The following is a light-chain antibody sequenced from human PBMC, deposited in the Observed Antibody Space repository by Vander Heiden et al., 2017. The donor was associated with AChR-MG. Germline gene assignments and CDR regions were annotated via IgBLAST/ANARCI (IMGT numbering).Light chain of an antibody. CDR3: SSYAGNNNLRV. CDR2: EVN. CDR1: NSDVGYYYY. Sequence: QSALTQPPSASGSPGQSVTISCTGSNSDVGYYYYVSWYQQHPGKAPKLIIYEVNKRSSGVPDRFSGSKSGNTASLTVSGLQAEDEADYYCSSYAGNNNLRVFGGGTKLTVL. J-gene: IGLJ2*01. V-gene: IGLV2-8*01.